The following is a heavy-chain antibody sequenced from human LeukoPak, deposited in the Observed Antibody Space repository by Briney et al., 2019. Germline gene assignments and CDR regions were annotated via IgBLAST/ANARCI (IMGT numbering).Heavy chain of an antibody. CDR2: IYWDDDK. D-gene: IGHD5-12*01. CDR3: AHSRYSGYADDAFDI. J-gene: IGHJ3*02. Sequence: KESGPTLVKPTQTLTLTCTFSGFSLSTSGVGVGWIRQPPGKALEWLALIYWDDDKRYSPSLKSRLTITKDTSKDQVVLTMTNMDPVDTATYYCAHSRYSGYADDAFDIWGQGTMVTVSS. V-gene: IGHV2-5*02. CDR1: GFSLSTSGVG.